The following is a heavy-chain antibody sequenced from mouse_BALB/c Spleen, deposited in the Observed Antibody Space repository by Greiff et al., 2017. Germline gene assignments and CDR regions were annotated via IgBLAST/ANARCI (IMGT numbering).Heavy chain of an antibody. CDR2: ILPGSGST. Sequence: QVQLQQSGAELMKPGASVKISCKATGYTFSSYWIEWVKQRPGHGLEWIGEILPGSGSTNYNEKFKGKATFTADTSSNTAYMQLSRLTSEDSAVYYCARRLGAYWGQGTLVTVSA. J-gene: IGHJ3*01. D-gene: IGHD3-2*02. CDR3: ARRLGAY. V-gene: IGHV1-9*01. CDR1: GYTFSSYW.